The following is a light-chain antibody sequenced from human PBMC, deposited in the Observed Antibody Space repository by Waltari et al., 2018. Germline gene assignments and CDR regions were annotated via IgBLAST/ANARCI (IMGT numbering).Light chain of an antibody. J-gene: IGKJ4*01. Sequence: DIQLTQSPASVSASVGDRVTITCRASQDIGSWLAWYQQKPGKAPKLLIYTASSLQSGVPSRFSGSGSGTAFTLTITSLQPEDFATYYCQQVDSFPLTFGGGTKVDIK. CDR3: QQVDSFPLT. CDR1: QDIGSW. V-gene: IGKV1-12*01. CDR2: TAS.